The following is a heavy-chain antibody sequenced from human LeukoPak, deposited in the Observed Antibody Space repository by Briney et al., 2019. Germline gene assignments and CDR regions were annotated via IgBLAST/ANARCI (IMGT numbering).Heavy chain of an antibody. Sequence: GGSLRLSCAASGFTFSSYSMNWVRQAPGKGLEWVSSISSSSSYIYYADSVKGRFTISRDNAKNSLYLQMNSLRAEDTAVYYCASLIVAISPTFDYWGQGTLVTVSS. CDR1: GFTFSSYS. V-gene: IGHV3-21*01. J-gene: IGHJ4*02. CDR2: ISSSSSYI. D-gene: IGHD5-12*01. CDR3: ASLIVAISPTFDY.